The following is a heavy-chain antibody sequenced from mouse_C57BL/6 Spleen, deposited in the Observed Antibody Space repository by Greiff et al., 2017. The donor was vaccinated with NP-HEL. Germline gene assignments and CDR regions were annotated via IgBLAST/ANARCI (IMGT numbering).Heavy chain of an antibody. CDR3: ARDRHYYGSSYRYFDV. CDR1: GFTFSDYG. Sequence: EVKLVESGGGLVKPGGSLKLSCAASGFTFSDYGMHWVRQAPEKGLEWVAYISSGSSTIYYADTVKGRFTISRDNAKNTLFLQMTSLRSEDTAMYYCARDRHYYGSSYRYFDVWGTGTTVTVSS. D-gene: IGHD1-1*01. CDR2: ISSGSSTI. J-gene: IGHJ1*03. V-gene: IGHV5-17*01.